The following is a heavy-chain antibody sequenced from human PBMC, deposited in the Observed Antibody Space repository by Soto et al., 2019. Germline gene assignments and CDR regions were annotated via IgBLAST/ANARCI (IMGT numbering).Heavy chain of an antibody. CDR3: ARPYHGGFDP. J-gene: IGHJ5*02. D-gene: IGHD4-17*01. Sequence: QVQLVESGGGVVQPGRSLRLPCAASGFTFSSYGMHWVRQAPGKGLEWGAVIWYDGSNKYYADSVKGRFTISRDNAKNPLDLQMHSLRAEDTAVYYCARPYHGGFDPRGQGTLVTGSS. V-gene: IGHV3-33*01. CDR2: IWYDGSNK. CDR1: GFTFSSYG.